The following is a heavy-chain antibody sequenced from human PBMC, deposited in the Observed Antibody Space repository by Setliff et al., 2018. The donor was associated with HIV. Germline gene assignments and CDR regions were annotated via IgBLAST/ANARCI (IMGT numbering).Heavy chain of an antibody. CDR2: IIPILGVA. CDR3: VRGVQSPPHYSYYYMDV. Sequence: SVKVSCKASGYTFTTYYMHWVRQAPGQGLDWMGRIIPILGVANYAQRFQGKVTITADRSTSTAYMELTSLRFDDTAMYYCVRGVQSPPHYSYYYMDVWGEGTMVTVSS. J-gene: IGHJ6*03. D-gene: IGHD3-3*01. V-gene: IGHV1-69*04. CDR1: GYTFTTYY.